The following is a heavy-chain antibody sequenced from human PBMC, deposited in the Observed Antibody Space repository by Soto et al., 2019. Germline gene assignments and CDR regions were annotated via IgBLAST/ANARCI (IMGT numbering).Heavy chain of an antibody. Sequence: GGSLRLSCAASGFTFSSYSINWVRQAPGKGLEWVSYISSSSSTIYYADSVKGRFTVSRDNSKNTLYLQMNSLRAEDTAVFYCAKERSSGWSLDYWGQGTLVTVSS. J-gene: IGHJ4*02. V-gene: IGHV3-48*01. D-gene: IGHD6-19*01. CDR3: AKERSSGWSLDY. CDR2: ISSSSSTI. CDR1: GFTFSSYS.